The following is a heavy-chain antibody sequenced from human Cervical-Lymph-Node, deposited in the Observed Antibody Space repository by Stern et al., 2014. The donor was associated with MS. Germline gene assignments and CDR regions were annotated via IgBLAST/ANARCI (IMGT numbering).Heavy chain of an antibody. D-gene: IGHD3-10*01. V-gene: IGHV4-4*02. CDR3: ANGFGGYYYGMDV. CDR2: IYHRGST. CDR1: GGSISSSNW. J-gene: IGHJ6*02. Sequence: QLQLQESGPGLVKPSGTLSLTCAVSGGSISSSNWWSWVRQPPGKGLEWIGAIYHRGSTNYKPSLKSRVTISVDKSKNQLALHLTSVAAADTAVYYCANGFGGYYYGMDVWGQGTTVTVSS.